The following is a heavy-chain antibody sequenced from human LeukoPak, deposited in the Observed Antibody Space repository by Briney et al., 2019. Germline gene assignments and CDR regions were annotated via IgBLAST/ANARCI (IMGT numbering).Heavy chain of an antibody. V-gene: IGHV3-11*05. CDR3: ARVRYYDSSGYYNY. D-gene: IGHD3-22*01. J-gene: IGHJ4*02. CDR1: GFTFSDYY. CDR2: ISSSSSYT. Sequence: GGSLRLSCAASGFTFSDYYMSWIRQAPGKGLEWVSYISSSSSYTNYADSVKGRFTISRDNAKNSLYLQMNSLRAEDTAVYYCARVRYYDSSGYYNYWGQGTLVTVSS.